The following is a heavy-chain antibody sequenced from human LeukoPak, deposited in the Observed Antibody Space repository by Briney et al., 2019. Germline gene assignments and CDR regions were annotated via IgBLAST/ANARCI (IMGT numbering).Heavy chain of an antibody. CDR2: IYSGGST. CDR1: GFTYSSNY. V-gene: IGHV3-66*02. D-gene: IGHD6-13*01. Sequence: GGSLRLSCAASGFTYSSNYMSWLRQAPGKGLEWVSVIYSGGSTYYADSVKGRFTISRDNSKNTLYLQMNSLRAEDTAVYYCARVIVAAAGEFDYWGQGTLVTVSS. CDR3: ARVIVAAAGEFDY. J-gene: IGHJ4*02.